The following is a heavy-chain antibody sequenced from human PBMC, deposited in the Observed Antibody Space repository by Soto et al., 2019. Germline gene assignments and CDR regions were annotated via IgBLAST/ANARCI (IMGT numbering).Heavy chain of an antibody. Sequence: PSQTLSLTCAISGDSVSSNSAAWNWIRQSPSRGLEWLGRTYYRSKWYNDYAVSVKSRITINPDTSKNQFSLQLTSVTPEDTAVYYCARDPGVCVGGSCHYYYCYGMDVWGQGTTVTVSS. CDR1: GDSVSSNSAA. CDR3: ARDPGVCVGGSCHYYYCYGMDV. J-gene: IGHJ6*02. D-gene: IGHD2-15*01. V-gene: IGHV6-1*01. CDR2: TYYRSKWYN.